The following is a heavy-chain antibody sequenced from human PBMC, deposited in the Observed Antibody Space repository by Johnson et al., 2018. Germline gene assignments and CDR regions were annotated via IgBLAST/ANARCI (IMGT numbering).Heavy chain of an antibody. CDR3: ATPISAGAEYFQH. V-gene: IGHV4-59*01. J-gene: IGHJ1*01. D-gene: IGHD3-3*01. CDR1: DVSISSYY. CDR2: VYYSGST. Sequence: QVQLQESGPGLVKPSETXSLTCIVSDVSISSYYWSWIRQPPGKGLEWIGSVYYSGSTNYNPSLKSRVTISVDTSKDQFFLNLSSVTAADTAVYYCATPISAGAEYFQHWGQGTLVTVSS.